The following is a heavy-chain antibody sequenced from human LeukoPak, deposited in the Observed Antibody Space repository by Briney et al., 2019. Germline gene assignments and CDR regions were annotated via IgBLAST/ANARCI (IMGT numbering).Heavy chain of an antibody. CDR3: AIRVQSGSFDY. Sequence: PSGGSLRLSCAASGFPFSSYWMNWVRQAPGKGLEWVANIKQDGSEKFYVDSVKGRFTISRDNAKNSLYLQMNSLRADDTAVYYCAIRVQSGSFDYWGQGTLVTVSS. J-gene: IGHJ4*02. D-gene: IGHD1-26*01. CDR2: IKQDGSEK. V-gene: IGHV3-7*01. CDR1: GFPFSSYW.